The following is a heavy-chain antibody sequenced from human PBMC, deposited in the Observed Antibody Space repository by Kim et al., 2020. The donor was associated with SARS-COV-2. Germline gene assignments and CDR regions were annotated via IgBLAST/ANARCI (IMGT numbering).Heavy chain of an antibody. J-gene: IGHJ4*02. V-gene: IGHV4-59*09. D-gene: IGHD3-10*01. Sequence: GSTNYNDSHESRVTISVDTSKSQFSLKLSSVTAAGTAVYYCARGQTYYSKWGQGTLVIVSS. CDR3: ARGQTYYSK. CDR2: GST.